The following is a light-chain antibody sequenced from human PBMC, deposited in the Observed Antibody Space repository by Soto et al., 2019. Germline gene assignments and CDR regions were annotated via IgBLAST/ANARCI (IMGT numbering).Light chain of an antibody. CDR1: QGISSW. CDR3: QHYNSSSEA. Sequence: DIQMTQSPSSVSASVGDRFTITCRASQGISSWLDWYQQKPGKAPKLLXYAASSLQSGVPSRFSGSGSGTEFTLTISSLPPDDFETYYCQHYNSSSEAFGQGTKVDIK. CDR2: AAS. J-gene: IGKJ1*01. V-gene: IGKV1-12*01.